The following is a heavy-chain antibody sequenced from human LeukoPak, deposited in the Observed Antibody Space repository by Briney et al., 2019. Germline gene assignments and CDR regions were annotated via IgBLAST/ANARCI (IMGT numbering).Heavy chain of an antibody. D-gene: IGHD3-22*01. CDR3: ARDSSGYYSDY. V-gene: IGHV4-30-4*01. CDR1: GGSISSGDYY. Sequence: PSQTLSVTCTVSGGSISSGDYYWSWIRQPPGKGLEWIGYIYYSGSTYYHPSLKSRVTITVDTSKNQFSLKLSSVTAADTAVYYCARDSSGYYSDYWGQGTLVTVSS. CDR2: IYYSGST. J-gene: IGHJ4*02.